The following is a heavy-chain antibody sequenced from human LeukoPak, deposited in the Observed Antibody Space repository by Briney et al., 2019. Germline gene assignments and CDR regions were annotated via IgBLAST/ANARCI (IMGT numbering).Heavy chain of an antibody. V-gene: IGHV6-1*01. CDR1: GDSVSSSSAA. CDR2: TYYRSKWYD. CDR3: ARTDRHFGSGISNGY. Sequence: SQTLSLTCAISGDSVSSSSAAWNWIRQSPSRGLEWLGRTYYRSKWYDDYAVSVKSRIGINPDTSKNQFSLQLNSVIPEDTAVYYCARTDRHFGSGISNGYWGQGTLVTVSS. D-gene: IGHD3-10*01. J-gene: IGHJ4*02.